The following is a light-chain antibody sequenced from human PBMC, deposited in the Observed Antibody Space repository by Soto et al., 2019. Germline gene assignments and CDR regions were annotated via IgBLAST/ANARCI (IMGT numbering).Light chain of an antibody. V-gene: IGKV3-15*01. J-gene: IGKJ5*01. CDR3: QQYKNWPL. CDR2: GSS. Sequence: MLLTLSPATLSVSPVERVTLSCRTSHSVNSHVAWYQQKPGQAPRLLLYGSSTRATGIPVRFSGSGFGTEFTLTISSLQSEDVAVYYCQQYKNWPLFGQGTRLEIK. CDR1: HSVNSH.